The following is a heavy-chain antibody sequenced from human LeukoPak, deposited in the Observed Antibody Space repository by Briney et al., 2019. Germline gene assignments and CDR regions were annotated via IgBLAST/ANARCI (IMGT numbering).Heavy chain of an antibody. J-gene: IGHJ4*02. V-gene: IGHV3-43*01. CDR1: GFTFDDYT. Sequence: PGGSLRLSCAASGFTFDDYTMYWVRQAPGKGPEWVSLIRWDGGSTYYADSVKGRFTISRDNSKNSLYLQMNSLRTEDTALYYCAKEHPYSSSLDYWGQGTLVTVSS. D-gene: IGHD6-13*01. CDR2: IRWDGGST. CDR3: AKEHPYSSSLDY.